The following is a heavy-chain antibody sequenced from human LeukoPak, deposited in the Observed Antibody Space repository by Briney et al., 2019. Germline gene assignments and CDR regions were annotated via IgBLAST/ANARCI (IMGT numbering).Heavy chain of an antibody. Sequence: GGSLRLSCAASGFTFSSYTMNWVRQAPGKGLEWVSSIGTSSTYIYYADSVKGRFTISRDNAKNSLYLQMNSLRAEDTAVYYCAKDRRVWFGELLDYWGQGTLVTVSS. CDR1: GFTFSSYT. V-gene: IGHV3-21*01. J-gene: IGHJ4*02. CDR3: AKDRRVWFGELLDY. D-gene: IGHD3-10*01. CDR2: IGTSSTYI.